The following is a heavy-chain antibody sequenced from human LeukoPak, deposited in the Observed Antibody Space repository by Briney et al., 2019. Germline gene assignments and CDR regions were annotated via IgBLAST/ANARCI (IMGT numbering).Heavy chain of an antibody. D-gene: IGHD3-16*01. J-gene: IGHJ4*02. CDR1: GFSFSDNY. Sequence: GGSLRLSCAASGFSFSDNYMSWIRQAPGKGLEWVSYISNSGSYTNYPDSVKGRFTISRDNAKNSLYLQMNSLRDEDTAVYYCARDHNWGFDHWGQGTLVTVSS. CDR3: ARDHNWGFDH. V-gene: IGHV3-11*06. CDR2: ISNSGSYT.